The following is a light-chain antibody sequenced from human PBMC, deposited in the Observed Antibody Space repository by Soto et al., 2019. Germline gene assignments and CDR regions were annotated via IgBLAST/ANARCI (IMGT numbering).Light chain of an antibody. CDR2: GAS. Sequence: EIVLTQSPGTLSLSPGERATLSCRASQSVSSSYLAWYQQKPGQAPRLLIYGASSRATGIPDRFSGSGSGTDFPLTISRLEPEDFAVYDCQQYGSSPWTFGQGTKVEIK. CDR3: QQYGSSPWT. CDR1: QSVSSSY. J-gene: IGKJ1*01. V-gene: IGKV3-20*01.